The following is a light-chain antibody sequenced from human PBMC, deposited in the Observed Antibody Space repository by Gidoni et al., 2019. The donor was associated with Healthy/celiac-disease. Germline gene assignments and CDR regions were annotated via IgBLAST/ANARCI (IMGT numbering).Light chain of an antibody. CDR3: QQYNNWPPFT. Sequence: EIVMTQSPATLSVSPGERATLSCRASQSVSSNLAWYPPKPGQAPRLLIYGASTRATGIPARFSGSGSGTEFTLTISSLQSEDFAVYYCQQYNNWPPFTFGPGTKVDIK. V-gene: IGKV3-15*01. CDR2: GAS. CDR1: QSVSSN. J-gene: IGKJ3*01.